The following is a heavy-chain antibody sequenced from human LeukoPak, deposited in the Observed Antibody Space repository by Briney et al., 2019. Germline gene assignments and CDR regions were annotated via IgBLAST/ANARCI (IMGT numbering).Heavy chain of an antibody. Sequence: PETLSLTCAVYGGSFSGYYWSWIRQPPGKGLEWIGEINHSGSTNYNPSLKSRVTISVDTSKNQFSLKLSSVTAADTAVYYCARARTTVTTDYWGQGTLVTVSS. D-gene: IGHD4-17*01. CDR2: INHSGST. J-gene: IGHJ4*02. CDR1: GGSFSGYY. CDR3: ARARTTVTTDY. V-gene: IGHV4-34*01.